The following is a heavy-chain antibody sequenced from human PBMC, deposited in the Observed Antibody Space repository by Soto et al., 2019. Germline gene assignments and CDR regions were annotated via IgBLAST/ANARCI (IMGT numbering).Heavy chain of an antibody. V-gene: IGHV1-18*01. CDR3: AREGLGIYYYNGMDV. Sequence: QVQLVQSGAEVKKPGASVKVSCKASGYTFTKFGISWVRQAPGQGLEWMGWVGGYNGETSYAQSLQGRVTMTTDTSTTTAYMELRSLRSDDTAVFYCAREGLGIYYYNGMDVWGQGTTVTVSS. CDR2: VGGYNGET. CDR1: GYTFTKFG. D-gene: IGHD6-19*01. J-gene: IGHJ6*02.